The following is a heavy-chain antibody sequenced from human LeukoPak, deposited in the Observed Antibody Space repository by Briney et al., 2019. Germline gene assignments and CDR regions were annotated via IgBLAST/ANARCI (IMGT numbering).Heavy chain of an antibody. CDR1: GGSISSGGYY. CDR3: ARTGTVVVPAAI. V-gene: IGHV4-31*03. J-gene: IGHJ4*02. D-gene: IGHD2-2*02. CDR2: IYYSGTT. Sequence: PSQTLSLTCTVSGGSISSGGYYWSWIRQHPGKGLEWIGCIYYSGTTYYNPSLKSRVAISVDTYKNQFSLKLSSVTAADTAVYYCARTGTVVVPAAIWGQGTLVTVSS.